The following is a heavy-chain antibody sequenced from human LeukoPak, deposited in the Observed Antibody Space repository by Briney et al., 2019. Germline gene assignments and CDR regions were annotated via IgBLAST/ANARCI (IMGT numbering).Heavy chain of an antibody. Sequence: ASVKVSCKASGYTFTDYYVNWVRQAPGQGLEWVGWINPNNGGTLYAQNFRGRVTMTRDTAISTAYMEVSGLTSDDTAVYYCARGYCSAGDCYEFDYWGQGTLVTVSS. V-gene: IGHV1-2*02. J-gene: IGHJ4*02. CDR2: INPNNGGT. CDR3: ARGYCSAGDCYEFDY. D-gene: IGHD2-21*02. CDR1: GYTFTDYY.